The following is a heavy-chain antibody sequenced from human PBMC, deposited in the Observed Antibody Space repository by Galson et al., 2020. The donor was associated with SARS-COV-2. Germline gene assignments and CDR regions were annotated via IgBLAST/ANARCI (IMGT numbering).Heavy chain of an antibody. D-gene: IGHD2-21*02. V-gene: IGHV3-30*01. J-gene: IGHJ1*01. CDR2: ISYDGSNK. CDR3: AREEEHIVVVTAIPGHFQH. Sequence: GGSLRLSCAASGFTFSSYAMHWVRQAPGKGLEWVAVISYDGSNKYYADSVKGRFTISRDNSKNTLYLQMNSLRAEDTAVYYCAREEEHIVVVTAIPGHFQHWGQGTLVTVSS. CDR1: GFTFSSYA.